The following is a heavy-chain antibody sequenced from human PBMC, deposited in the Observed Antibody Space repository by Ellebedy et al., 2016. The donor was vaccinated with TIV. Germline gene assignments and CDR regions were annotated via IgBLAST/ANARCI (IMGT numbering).Heavy chain of an antibody. CDR2: INHSGST. CDR1: GGSFSGYY. J-gene: IGHJ5*02. V-gene: IGHV4-34*01. CDR3: ARGPLGLLWFGEYNWFDP. Sequence: SETLSLTXAVYGGSFSGYYWSWIRQPPGKGLEWIGEINHSGSTNYNPSLKSRVTISVDTSKNQFSLKLSSVTAADTAVYYCARGPLGLLWFGEYNWFDPWGQGTLVTVSS. D-gene: IGHD3-10*01.